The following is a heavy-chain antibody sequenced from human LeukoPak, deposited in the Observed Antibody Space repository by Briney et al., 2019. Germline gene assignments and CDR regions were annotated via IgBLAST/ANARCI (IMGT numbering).Heavy chain of an antibody. J-gene: IGHJ6*03. D-gene: IGHD3-16*02. V-gene: IGHV3-23*01. CDR1: GFTFSSYG. Sequence: GGSLRLSCAASGFTFSSYGMSWVRQAPGKGLEWVSAISGSGTSTYYADSVKGRFTVSRDNSENTLYLQTNSLRAEDTAVYYCAKDGRRYRAYYYYMDVWGKGTTVTISS. CDR3: AKDGRRYRAYYYYMDV. CDR2: ISGSGTST.